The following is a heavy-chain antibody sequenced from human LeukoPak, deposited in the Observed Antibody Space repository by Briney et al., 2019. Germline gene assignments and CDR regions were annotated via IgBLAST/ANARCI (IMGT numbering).Heavy chain of an antibody. Sequence: GGSLRLSCVVSGFTFTNYNMNWVRQAPGKAMEWVSSITSSGTYTFYADSVKGRFTISRDNAKNSLFLQMDSLGPEDTAVYFCARDPYSGNYGAYYYYYMDVWGKGTTVTISS. J-gene: IGHJ6*03. D-gene: IGHD5-12*01. CDR1: GFTFTNYN. CDR3: ARDPYSGNYGAYYYYYMDV. V-gene: IGHV3-21*01. CDR2: ITSSGTYT.